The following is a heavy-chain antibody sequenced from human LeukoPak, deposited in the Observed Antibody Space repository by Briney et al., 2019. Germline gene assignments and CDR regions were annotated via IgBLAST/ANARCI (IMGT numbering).Heavy chain of an antibody. CDR3: ARLGLEPRPHYYYYYYMDV. CDR1: GGSFSGYY. J-gene: IGHJ6*03. Sequence: NPSETLSLTCAVYGGSFSGYYWSWIRQPPGKGLEWIGEINHSGSTNYNPSLKSRVTISVDTSKNQFSLKLSSVTAADTAVYYCARLGLEPRPHYYYYYYMDVWGKGTTVTVSS. V-gene: IGHV4-34*01. CDR2: INHSGST. D-gene: IGHD1-1*01.